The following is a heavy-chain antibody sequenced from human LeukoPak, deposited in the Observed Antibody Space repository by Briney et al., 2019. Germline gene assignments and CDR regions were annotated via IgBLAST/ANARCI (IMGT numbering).Heavy chain of an antibody. V-gene: IGHV4-59*01. J-gene: IGHJ3*02. D-gene: IGHD6-19*01. CDR3: ARAAPSYIAVAVTHAFDI. CDR2: IYYSGST. CDR1: GGSISSYY. Sequence: SEALSLTCTVSGGSISSYYWSWIRQPPGKGLEWVGYIYYSGSTNYNPSLKSRVTISVDTSKNQFSLKLSSVTAADTAVYYCARAAPSYIAVAVTHAFDIWGQGTMVTVSS.